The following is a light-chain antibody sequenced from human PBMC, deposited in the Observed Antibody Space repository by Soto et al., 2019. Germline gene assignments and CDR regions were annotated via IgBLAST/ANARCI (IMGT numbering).Light chain of an antibody. CDR1: SSDIGGYNY. V-gene: IGLV2-14*01. Sequence: LTQPGSMSGSPGHSVTISCAGTSSDIGGYNYVSWYQHHPGTAPKLIIYDVSSRPSGVSHRFSASKYGNTASLTISGLQAEDEADYCCSSFSLASPLFGTGTKVTVL. J-gene: IGLJ1*01. CDR2: DVS. CDR3: SSFSLASPL.